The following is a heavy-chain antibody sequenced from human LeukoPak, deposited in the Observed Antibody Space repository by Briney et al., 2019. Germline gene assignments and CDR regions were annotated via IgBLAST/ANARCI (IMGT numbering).Heavy chain of an antibody. D-gene: IGHD3-22*01. J-gene: IGHJ3*02. V-gene: IGHV3-21*01. Sequence: PGGSLRLSCAASGFTFSSYSMNWVRQAPGKGLEWVSSISSSSSYIYYADSVKGRFTISRDNAKNSLYLQMNSLRAEDTAAYYCARDFSMIVVDSPPDAFDIWGQGTMVTVSS. CDR3: ARDFSMIVVDSPPDAFDI. CDR1: GFTFSSYS. CDR2: ISSSSSYI.